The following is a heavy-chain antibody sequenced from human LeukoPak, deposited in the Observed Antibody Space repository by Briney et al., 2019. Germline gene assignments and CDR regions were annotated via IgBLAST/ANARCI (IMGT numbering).Heavy chain of an antibody. CDR1: GFTFSSYS. Sequence: GGSLRLSCAASGFTFSSYSMNWVRQAPGKGLEWVSYISSSSSTIYYADSVKGRFTISRDNAKNSLYLQMNSLRAEDTAGYYCARDERRQWLVRSFDYWGQGTLVTVSS. J-gene: IGHJ4*02. CDR2: ISSSSSTI. V-gene: IGHV3-48*04. D-gene: IGHD6-19*01. CDR3: ARDERRQWLVRSFDY.